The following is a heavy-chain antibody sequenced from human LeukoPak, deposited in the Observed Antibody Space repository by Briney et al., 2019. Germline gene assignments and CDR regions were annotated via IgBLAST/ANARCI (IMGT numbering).Heavy chain of an antibody. CDR3: ARAYPSFDY. Sequence: PGGSLRLSCAASGFTVSSNFMSWVRQAPGKGLEWVTVIYSDGTTYFADSVKGRFTISRDNSKNALYLHMNSLRVEDTAVYYCARAYPSFDYWGQGTLVTVSS. CDR1: GFTVSSNF. J-gene: IGHJ4*02. V-gene: IGHV3-53*01. CDR2: IYSDGTT.